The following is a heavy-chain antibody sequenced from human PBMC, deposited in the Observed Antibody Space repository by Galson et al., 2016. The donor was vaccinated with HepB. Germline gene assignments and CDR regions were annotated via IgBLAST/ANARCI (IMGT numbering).Heavy chain of an antibody. V-gene: IGHV3-21*01. CDR2: ISYNI. CDR3: ARDNCINAICYTGWFDS. J-gene: IGHJ5*01. CDR1: GFAFSTYN. D-gene: IGHD2-8*01. Sequence: SLRLSCAASGFAFSTYNMNWVRQAPGKGLEWVSSISYNIYYADSVRGRFTISRDNAKNSLFLQMNSLRVEDTAVYYCARDNCINAICYTGWFDSWGHGTLVTVSA.